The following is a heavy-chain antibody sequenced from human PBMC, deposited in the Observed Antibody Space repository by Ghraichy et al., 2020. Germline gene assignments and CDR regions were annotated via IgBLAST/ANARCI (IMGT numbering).Heavy chain of an antibody. CDR3: AKDLGEIVVVDY. CDR2: ISGSGGSK. Sequence: GGSLRLSCAASGFTFSSYAMSWVRQAPGKGLEWVSAISGSGGSKYYADSVKGRFSISRDNSKNTLYLQMNSLRAEDTAVYYCAKDLGEIVVVDYWGQGTLVTVIS. CDR1: GFTFSSYA. V-gene: IGHV3-23*01. D-gene: IGHD2-21*01. J-gene: IGHJ4*02.